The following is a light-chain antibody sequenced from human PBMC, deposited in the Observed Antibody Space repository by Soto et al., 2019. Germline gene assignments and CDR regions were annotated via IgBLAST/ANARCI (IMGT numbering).Light chain of an antibody. CDR3: TSFTSKSTYV. Sequence: QSVLTRPASVSGSRGQSITISCTGTSGDVGGYNFVSWYQQHPGKAPKFIIYQVSHRPSGVSSRFSGSKSGNTASLTISGLRAEDEADYYCTSFTSKSTYVFGTGTKVTVL. J-gene: IGLJ1*01. V-gene: IGLV2-14*01. CDR2: QVS. CDR1: SGDVGGYNF.